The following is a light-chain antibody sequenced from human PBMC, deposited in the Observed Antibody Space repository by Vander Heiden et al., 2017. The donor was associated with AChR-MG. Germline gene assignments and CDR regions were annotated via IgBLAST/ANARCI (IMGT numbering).Light chain of an antibody. CDR2: DAS. CDR1: QSISSW. CDR3: QQYNSS. J-gene: IGKJ4*01. Sequence: DIQMTQSPSTLSASVGDRVTITCRASQSISSWLAWYQQKPGKAPKLLIYDASSLESGVPSRFSGSGSGTEFTLTISSLQPDDFATYYCQQYNSSLGGGTKVEIK. V-gene: IGKV1-5*01.